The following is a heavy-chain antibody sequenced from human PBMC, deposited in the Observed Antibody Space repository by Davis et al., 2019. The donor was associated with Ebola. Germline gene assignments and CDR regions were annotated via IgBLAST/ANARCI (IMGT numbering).Heavy chain of an antibody. CDR2: IYYSGST. CDR1: GGSISSSSYY. D-gene: IGHD5-18*01. J-gene: IGHJ4*02. CDR3: ARAFGGYTYALDY. V-gene: IGHV4-61*05. Sequence: SETLSLTCTVSGGSISSSSYYWGWIRQPPGKGLEWIGYIYYSGSTNYNPSLKSRVTISVDTSKNQFSLKLSSVTAADTAVYYCARAFGGYTYALDYWGQGTLVTVSS.